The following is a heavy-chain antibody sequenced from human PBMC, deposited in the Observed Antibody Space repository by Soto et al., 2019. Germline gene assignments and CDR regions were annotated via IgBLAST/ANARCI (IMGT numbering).Heavy chain of an antibody. CDR1: GYKFGSAW. Sequence: GESLKISCMGVGYKFGSAWIGWVRQMPGKGLEWMGIIKPGTSDIRYSPSCRGHVTISADEAVSTAYLQWSSLKASDTAMYYCARQLSHICDSWGKGTLVTVSS. CDR2: IKPGTSDI. V-gene: IGHV5-51*01. D-gene: IGHD3-3*02. J-gene: IGHJ4*02. CDR3: ARQLSHICDS.